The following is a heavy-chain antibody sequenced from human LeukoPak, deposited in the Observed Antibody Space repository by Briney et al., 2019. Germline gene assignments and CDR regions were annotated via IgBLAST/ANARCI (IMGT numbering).Heavy chain of an antibody. D-gene: IGHD4-23*01. CDR1: GFTFSNYA. V-gene: IGHV3-30*02. CDR2: IRYDGSNK. CDR3: STVVTPDYYYYMDV. J-gene: IGHJ6*03. Sequence: PGGSLRLSCAASGFTFSNYAMHWVRQAPGKGLEWVAFIRYDGSNKYYADSVKGRFTISRDNSRNTLYLQMNSLRAEDTAVYYCSTVVTPDYYYYMDVWGKGTTVTVSS.